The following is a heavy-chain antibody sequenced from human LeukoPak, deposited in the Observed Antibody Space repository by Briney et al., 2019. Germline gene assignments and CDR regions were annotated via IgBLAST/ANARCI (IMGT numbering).Heavy chain of an antibody. J-gene: IGHJ6*03. Sequence: PGGSLRLSCAASGFTFSSSWMHWVRQAPGKGLVWVSRINSDGSSTIYADSVKGRFAIFRDNAKNTLYLQMNSLRAEDTAVYYCARDLRGTYYYYYMDVWGKGTTVTVSS. CDR2: INSDGSST. CDR3: ARDLRGTYYYYYMDV. V-gene: IGHV3-74*01. CDR1: GFTFSSSW. D-gene: IGHD3-16*01.